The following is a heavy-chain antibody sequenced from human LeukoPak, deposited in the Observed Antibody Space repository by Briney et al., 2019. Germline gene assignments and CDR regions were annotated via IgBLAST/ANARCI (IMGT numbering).Heavy chain of an antibody. Sequence: GGSLRLSCAAPGFTFSQYWMSWVRQAPGKGLEWVANIKHDGSEKQDGSEKNYVDSVKGRFTISRDNAKNSLYLQMNSLRAEDTAVYYCVRSGRGVDSFYFYMDVWGEGTTVTVSS. V-gene: IGHV3-7*01. CDR2: IKHDGSEKQDGSEK. CDR3: VRSGRGVDSFYFYMDV. CDR1: GFTFSQYW. J-gene: IGHJ6*03. D-gene: IGHD3-10*01.